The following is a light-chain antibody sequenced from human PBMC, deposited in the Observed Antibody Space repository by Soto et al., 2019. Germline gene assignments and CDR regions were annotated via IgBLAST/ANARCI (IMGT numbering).Light chain of an antibody. V-gene: IGLV1-44*01. CDR2: SHT. CDR3: AAWDDSLTGQV. J-gene: IGLJ1*01. CDR1: SSNIGSNT. Sequence: QAVVTQPPSASGTPGQRVTISCSGSSSNIGSNTVNWYQQLPGAAPKLLIHSHTQRPSGVPDRFSGSMSGNSASLAISGLQSEDEADYYCAAWDDSLTGQVFGTGTKLTVL.